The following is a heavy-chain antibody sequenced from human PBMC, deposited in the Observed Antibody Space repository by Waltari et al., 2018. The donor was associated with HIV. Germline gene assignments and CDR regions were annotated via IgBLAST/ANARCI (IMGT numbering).Heavy chain of an antibody. J-gene: IGHJ6*02. CDR3: ARDRSEGGGYYYYGLDV. CDR2: IWYDGTNK. Sequence: QVQLVESGGGVVKPGRSLRLSCAASGFTFSSYGMHWVRQAPGKGLEWVAFIWYDGTNKYYADSVKGRFTISRDNSKNTLYLQMNSLRAEDTAVYYCARDRSEGGGYYYYGLDVWGQGTTVTVSS. V-gene: IGHV3-33*01. CDR1: GFTFSSYG. D-gene: IGHD2-15*01.